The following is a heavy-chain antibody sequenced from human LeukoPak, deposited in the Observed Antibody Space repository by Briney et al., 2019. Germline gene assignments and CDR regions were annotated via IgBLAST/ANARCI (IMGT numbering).Heavy chain of an antibody. CDR2: IYYSGST. CDR1: GGSLSTYY. Sequence: SETLSLTCTVSGGSLSTYYWSWIRQPPGKGPEWIAYIYYSGSTNYNPSLKSRVTILVDRSKNQFSLKLSSVTAADTAVYYCARHMGAARYFDYWGQGTLVTVSS. CDR3: ARHMGAARYFDY. V-gene: IGHV4-59*08. J-gene: IGHJ4*02. D-gene: IGHD6-6*01.